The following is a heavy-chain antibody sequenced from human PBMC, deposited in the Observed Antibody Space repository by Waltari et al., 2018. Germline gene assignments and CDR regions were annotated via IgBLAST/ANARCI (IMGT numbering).Heavy chain of an antibody. CDR2: INTNTGNP. Sequence: QVQLVQSGSELKKPGASVKVSCKASGYTFTRYAMNWVRQSPGQGLEWMGWINTNTGNPTYAQGFTGRFVFSLDTSVNTAYLQISSLKAEDTAVYYCARGASYNFWSGYRGYYFDYWGQGTLVTVSS. J-gene: IGHJ4*02. CDR1: GYTFTRYA. CDR3: ARGASYNFWSGYRGYYFDY. V-gene: IGHV7-4-1*02. D-gene: IGHD3-3*01.